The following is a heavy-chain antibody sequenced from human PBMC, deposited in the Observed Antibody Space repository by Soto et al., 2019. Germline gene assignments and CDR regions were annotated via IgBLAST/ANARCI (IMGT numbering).Heavy chain of an antibody. CDR1: AFTFSSYA. Sequence: EVQLLESGGGLVQPGGSLRLSCGASAFTFSSYAMSWVRQSPGKGLEWVSGISGSGISTYYADSVKGRFSISRDNSKNTLYLQMDSLRAEDTAVYYCARDPGAITVAGNFDYWGQGTLVNVSS. CDR2: ISGSGIST. V-gene: IGHV3-23*01. D-gene: IGHD6-19*01. J-gene: IGHJ4*02. CDR3: ARDPGAITVAGNFDY.